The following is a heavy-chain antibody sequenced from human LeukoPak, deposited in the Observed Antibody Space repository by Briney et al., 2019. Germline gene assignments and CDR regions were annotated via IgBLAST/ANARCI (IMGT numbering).Heavy chain of an antibody. CDR3: ARQVSDYFYYYMDV. J-gene: IGHJ6*03. Sequence: SETLSVTCTVSGGSISTSSYYWGWIRQPPGKGLEWIGTIYYSGTTYYNPSLESRVTISEDTSRHRFSLMLSSVTAADTAIYYCARQVSDYFYYYMDVWGEGTTVIVSS. CDR2: IYYSGTT. CDR1: GGSISTSSYY. V-gene: IGHV4-39*01.